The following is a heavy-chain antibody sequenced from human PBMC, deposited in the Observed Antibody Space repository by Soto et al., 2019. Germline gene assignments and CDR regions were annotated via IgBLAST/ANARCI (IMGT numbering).Heavy chain of an antibody. D-gene: IGHD1-20*01. J-gene: IGHJ5*02. CDR3: TRGPVWYNWFDP. V-gene: IGHV5-51*01. CDR1: EYKFATDW. CDR2: IYPDDSDT. Sequence: GESLKISCKGSEYKFATDWIGWVRQKPGKGLEWMGIIYPDDSDTRYSPSFQGQVTISADKSISTAYLQWSSLKASDTAMYYCTRGPVWYNWFDPWGQGTLVTVSS.